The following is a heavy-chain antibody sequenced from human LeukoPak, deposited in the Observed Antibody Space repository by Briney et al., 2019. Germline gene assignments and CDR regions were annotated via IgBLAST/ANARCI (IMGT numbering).Heavy chain of an antibody. CDR2: IIPIFGTA. V-gene: IGHV1-69*13. J-gene: IGHJ4*02. D-gene: IGHD3-10*01. Sequence: GASVKVSCTASGGTFSSYAISWVRQAPGQGLEWMGGIIPIFGTANYAQKFQGRVTITADESTSTAYMELSSLRSEDTAVYYCARDLVWNMVRGAPDFDYWGQGTLVTVSS. CDR1: GGTFSSYA. CDR3: ARDLVWNMVRGAPDFDY.